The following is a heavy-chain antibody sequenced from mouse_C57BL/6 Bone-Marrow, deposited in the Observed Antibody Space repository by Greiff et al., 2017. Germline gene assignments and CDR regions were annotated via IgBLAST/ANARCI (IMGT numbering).Heavy chain of an antibody. D-gene: IGHD2-4*01. CDR2: IYPGSGST. J-gene: IGHJ3*01. CDR1: GYTFTSYW. V-gene: IGHV1-55*01. CDR3: ARQIYYDYACFAY. Sequence: QVQLQQPGAELVKPGASVKMSCKASGYTFTSYWITWVKQRPGQGLKWIGDIYPGSGSTNYNEKFKSKATLTVDTSSSTAYMQLSSLTSEDSAVYYCARQIYYDYACFAYWGQGTLVTVSA.